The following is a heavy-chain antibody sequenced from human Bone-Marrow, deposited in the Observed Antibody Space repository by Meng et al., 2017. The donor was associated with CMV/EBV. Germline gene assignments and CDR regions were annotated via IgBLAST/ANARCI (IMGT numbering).Heavy chain of an antibody. CDR3: AKAFGGDGYYYHMDV. D-gene: IGHD3-10*01. CDR1: GFTFDDYA. J-gene: IGHJ6*02. CDR2: INWNGSSI. Sequence: LSLTCAASGFTFDDYAMHWLRQAPGKGLEWVSGINWNGSSIGYADSVKGRFTISRDNAKNCLYLQMNSLRPEDTALYYCAKAFGGDGYYYHMDVWGQGTTVTVSS. V-gene: IGHV3-9*01.